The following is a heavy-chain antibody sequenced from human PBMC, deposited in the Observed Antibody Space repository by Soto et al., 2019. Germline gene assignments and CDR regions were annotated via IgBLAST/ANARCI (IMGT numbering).Heavy chain of an antibody. J-gene: IGHJ5*02. CDR2: ISASGGST. CDR1: GFTFSSYA. Sequence: EVPLLESGGGLVQPGESLRLSCAASGFTFSSYAMTWVRQAPGKGLEWVSSISASGGSTYYADSVKGRFTISRDNSKNTLYLQMNSLRAEDTAVYYCAKGNSGWTRFDPWGQGTLVTVSS. CDR3: AKGNSGWTRFDP. D-gene: IGHD6-19*01. V-gene: IGHV3-23*01.